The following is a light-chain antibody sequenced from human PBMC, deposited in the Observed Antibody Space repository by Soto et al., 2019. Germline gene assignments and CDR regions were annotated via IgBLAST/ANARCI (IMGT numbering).Light chain of an antibody. CDR1: QGISNY. CDR3: QKYNSAPRT. CDR2: AAS. Sequence: DIQMTQSPSSLSASVGDRVTITCRASQGISNYLAWYQQKPGKVPKLLIYAASTLQSGVPSRFRRSGARTDFTLTISSLQPDDVATYYCQKYNSAPRTFGQGTKVDIK. J-gene: IGKJ1*01. V-gene: IGKV1-27*01.